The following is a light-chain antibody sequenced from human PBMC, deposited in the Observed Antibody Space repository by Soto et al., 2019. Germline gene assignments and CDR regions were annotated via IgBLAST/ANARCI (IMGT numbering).Light chain of an antibody. CDR3: SSYTSRNTLA. V-gene: IGLV2-14*01. CDR2: EVT. CDR1: SSDVGGYNF. Sequence: QSALTQPASVSGSPGQSITISCTGTSSDVGGYNFVSWYQQHPGKAPKLMIYEVTDRPSGVSNRFSGSKSGSTASLTISGIQAEDEADYYCSSYTSRNTLAFGGGTKLTV. J-gene: IGLJ2*01.